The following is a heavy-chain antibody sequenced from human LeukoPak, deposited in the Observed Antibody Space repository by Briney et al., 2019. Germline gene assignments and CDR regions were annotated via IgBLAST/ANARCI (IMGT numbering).Heavy chain of an antibody. V-gene: IGHV3-7*01. Sequence: GGSLRLSCAASGLTFSSYWMTWVRQAAGKGLECVANIKEGGSEEYYVDSVKGRFSISRDNAKNSLHLQMNSLRAEDTAVYYCARDWLAGNPYHAFDLWGKGTMVTVSS. CDR1: GLTFSSYW. CDR2: IKEGGSEE. J-gene: IGHJ3*01. CDR3: ARDWLAGNPYHAFDL. D-gene: IGHD3-22*01.